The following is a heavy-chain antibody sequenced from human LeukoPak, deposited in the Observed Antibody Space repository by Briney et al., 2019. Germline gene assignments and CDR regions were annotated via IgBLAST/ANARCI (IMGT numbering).Heavy chain of an antibody. Sequence: ASVKVSCKASGYAFDSFGLYWIRQAPGQGPEWLGWISAYTGDTSYAPKLQNRMTMTTDASIATAYMELRSLRSDDTAVYYCARTFNYGMRGRTCDHWGQGTLVTVSS. CDR3: ARTFNYGMRGRTCDH. CDR1: GYAFDSFG. J-gene: IGHJ4*02. D-gene: IGHD5-24*01. CDR2: ISAYTGDT. V-gene: IGHV1-18*01.